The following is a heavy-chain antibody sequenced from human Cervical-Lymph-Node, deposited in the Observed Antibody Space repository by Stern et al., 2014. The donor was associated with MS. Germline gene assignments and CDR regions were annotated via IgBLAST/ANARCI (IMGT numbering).Heavy chain of an antibody. CDR2: MFYGGST. CDR1: GDSISRITYY. V-gene: IGHV4-31*03. Sequence: VQLVESGPGLVKPSQTLSLTCSVSGDSISRITYYWSWIRQHPGKGLEWLGYMFYGGSTYYNPSLKSRLTISIDASKNQFSLKLSSLTAADTGVYYCARVFKATHYYYGMDVWGQGATVIVSS. CDR3: ARVFKATHYYYGMDV. J-gene: IGHJ6*02.